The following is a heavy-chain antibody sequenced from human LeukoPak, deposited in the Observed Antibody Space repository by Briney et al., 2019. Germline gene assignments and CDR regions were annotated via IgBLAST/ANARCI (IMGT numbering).Heavy chain of an antibody. D-gene: IGHD6-13*01. J-gene: IGHJ4*02. CDR1: GGSISSYY. V-gene: IGHV4-59*08. Sequence: PSETLSLTCTVSGGSISSYYWSWIRQPPGKGLEWIGYIYYSGGTNYNPSLKSRVAISVDTSKNQFSLKLSSVTAADTAVYYCARLQAAAAGTLDYWGQGTLVTVSS. CDR3: ARLQAAAAGTLDY. CDR2: IYYSGGT.